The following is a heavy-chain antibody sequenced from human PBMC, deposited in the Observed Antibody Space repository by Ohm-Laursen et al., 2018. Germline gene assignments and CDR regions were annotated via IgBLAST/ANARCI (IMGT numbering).Heavy chain of an antibody. V-gene: IGHV4-61*08. D-gene: IGHD1-26*01. Sequence: GTLSLTCTVSGGSVSSGAYYWTWIRQPPGKGLEWIGYIYHSGSTNYNPTLKSRVTISLDTSKNQFSLKLRSVTAADTAVYYCARVLSWDTHHDAFDIWGQGTMVTVSS. CDR2: IYHSGST. CDR3: ARVLSWDTHHDAFDI. CDR1: GGSVSSGAYY. J-gene: IGHJ3*02.